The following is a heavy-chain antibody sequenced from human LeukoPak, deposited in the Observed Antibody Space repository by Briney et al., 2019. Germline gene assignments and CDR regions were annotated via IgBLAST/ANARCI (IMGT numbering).Heavy chain of an antibody. CDR2: IYYSGNT. V-gene: IGHV4-30-4*08. Sequence: SQTLSLTCTVSGGSISSGDYYWSWIRQPPGRGLEWIGYIYYSGNTYYNPSLKSRVTIPVDTSKNQFSLRLSSVTAADTAVYARAAWNSKGVDYWGQGTLVTVSS. CDR3: AAWNSKGVDY. CDR1: GGSISSGDYY. J-gene: IGHJ4*02. D-gene: IGHD1-7*01.